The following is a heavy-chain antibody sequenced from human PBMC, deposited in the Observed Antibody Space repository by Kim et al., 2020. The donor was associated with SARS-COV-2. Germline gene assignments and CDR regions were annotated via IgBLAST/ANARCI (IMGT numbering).Heavy chain of an antibody. D-gene: IGHD2-15*01. CDR3: ARGPLRIKAQTWSDY. V-gene: IGHV1-18*01. CDR1: GYTFTSYG. Sequence: ASVKVSCKASGYTFTSYGISWVRQAPGQGLEWMGWISAYNGNTNYAQKLQGRVTMTTDTSTSTAYMELRSLRSDDTAVYYCARGPLRIKAQTWSDYWGQGTLVTVSS. CDR2: ISAYNGNT. J-gene: IGHJ4*02.